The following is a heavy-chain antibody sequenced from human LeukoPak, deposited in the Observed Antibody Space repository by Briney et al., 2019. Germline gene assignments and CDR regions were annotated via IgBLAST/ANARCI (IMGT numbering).Heavy chain of an antibody. CDR1: GGTFSSYA. CDR2: IIPIFGTA. J-gene: IGHJ4*02. Sequence: SVKVSCKASGGTFSSYAISWVRQAPGQGLEWMGGIIPIFGTANYAQKFQGRVTITADESTSTAYMELSSLRSEDTAVYYCARSPDYGGTYFDYWGREPWSPSPQ. CDR3: ARSPDYGGTYFDY. D-gene: IGHD4-23*01. V-gene: IGHV1-69*13.